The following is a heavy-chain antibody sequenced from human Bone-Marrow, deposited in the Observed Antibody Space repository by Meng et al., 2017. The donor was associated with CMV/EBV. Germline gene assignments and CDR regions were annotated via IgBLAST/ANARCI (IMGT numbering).Heavy chain of an antibody. CDR3: ARVQPDYYDSSGYLDY. D-gene: IGHD3-22*01. Sequence: GESLKISCVVSGFTFSSYWMSWVRQAPGKGLEWVANIKQDGSEKYYVDSVKGRFTISRDNAKNSLYLQMNSLRAEDTAVYYCARVQPDYYDSSGYLDYWGQGTLVTVSS. V-gene: IGHV3-7*01. CDR2: IKQDGSEK. CDR1: GFTFSSYW. J-gene: IGHJ4*02.